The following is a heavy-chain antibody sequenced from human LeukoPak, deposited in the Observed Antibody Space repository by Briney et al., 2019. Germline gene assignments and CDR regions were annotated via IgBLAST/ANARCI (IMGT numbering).Heavy chain of an antibody. J-gene: IGHJ4*02. Sequence: GGSLRLSCAASGFTFSSYAMSWVRQAPGKGLEWVSAISGSGGSTYYADSVKGRFTISRDNSKNTLYLQMNSLRAEDTAVYYCVTYFYDSSGYFLFDQWGQGTLVTVSS. V-gene: IGHV3-23*01. CDR2: ISGSGGST. CDR1: GFTFSSYA. CDR3: VTYFYDSSGYFLFDQ. D-gene: IGHD3-22*01.